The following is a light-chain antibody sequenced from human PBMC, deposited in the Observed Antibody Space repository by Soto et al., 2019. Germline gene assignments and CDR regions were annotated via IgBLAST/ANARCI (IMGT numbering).Light chain of an antibody. CDR2: DAA. Sequence: IQMTQSPSSLSASVGDRITITCQASQEIKNYVIWYQHKPGKAPKLLIYDAASLGTGVSSRFSGSGSGTHFTLAISSLQPEDIPTYYCQQFDSVPCTFGQGTKLEIK. V-gene: IGKV1-33*01. CDR1: QEIKNY. CDR3: QQFDSVPCT. J-gene: IGKJ2*02.